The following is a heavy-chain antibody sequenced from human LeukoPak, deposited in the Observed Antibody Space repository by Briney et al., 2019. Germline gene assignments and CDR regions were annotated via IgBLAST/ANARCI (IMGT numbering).Heavy chain of an antibody. D-gene: IGHD1-26*01. CDR3: ARSSRWELQPQYYFDY. CDR2: TYYRSKWYN. V-gene: IGHV6-1*01. Sequence: SQTLSLTCAISGDSVSSNSAAWNWIRQSPSRGLEWLGRTYYRSKWYNDYAVSVKSRITINPDTSKNQFSLQLNSETPEDTAVYYCARSSRWELQPQYYFDYWGQGTLVTVSS. CDR1: GDSVSSNSAA. J-gene: IGHJ4*02.